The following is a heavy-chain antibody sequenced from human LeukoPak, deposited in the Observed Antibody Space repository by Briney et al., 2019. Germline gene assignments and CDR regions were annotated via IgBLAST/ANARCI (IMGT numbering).Heavy chain of an antibody. CDR3: ARRSIVGAPMDY. Sequence: GESLKISCKGSGYSFTSYWIGWVRQMPGKGLEWMGIIYPGDSDTRYSPSFQGQVTLLVDTSISTTYLQWSSLKASDTAMYYCARRSIVGAPMDYWGQGTLVTVSS. J-gene: IGHJ4*02. V-gene: IGHV5-51*01. CDR2: IYPGDSDT. CDR1: GYSFTSYW. D-gene: IGHD1-26*01.